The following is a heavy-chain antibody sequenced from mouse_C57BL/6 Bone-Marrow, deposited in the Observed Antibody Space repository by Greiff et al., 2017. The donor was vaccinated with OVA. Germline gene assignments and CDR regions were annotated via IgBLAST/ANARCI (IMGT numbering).Heavy chain of an antibody. CDR1: GFTFSSYA. D-gene: IGHD2-4*01. CDR3: ARDRRLTWFAY. CDR2: VSDGGSYT. V-gene: IGHV5-4*01. Sequence: EVQLVESGGGLVKPGGSLKLSCAASGFTFSSYAMSWVRQTPEKRLEWVATVSDGGSYTYYPDNVKGRFTISRDNAKNNLYLQMSHLKSEDTAMYYWARDRRLTWFAYWGQGTLVTVSA. J-gene: IGHJ3*01.